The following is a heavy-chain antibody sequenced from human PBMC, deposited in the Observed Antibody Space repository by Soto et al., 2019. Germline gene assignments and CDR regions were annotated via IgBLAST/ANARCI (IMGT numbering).Heavy chain of an antibody. Sequence: QVQLVESGGGVIQPGRSLRLSCAASGFTFSNHAMHWVRQAPGKGLEWVAVIWYDGTNKNYADSVKGRFTISRDNSKNTLYVQMNSLRAEDTAVYYCARDSGRSSLGGMDVWDQGTTVTVSS. CDR2: IWYDGTNK. V-gene: IGHV3-33*01. J-gene: IGHJ6*02. CDR3: ARDSGRSSLGGMDV. CDR1: GFTFSNHA. D-gene: IGHD6-6*01.